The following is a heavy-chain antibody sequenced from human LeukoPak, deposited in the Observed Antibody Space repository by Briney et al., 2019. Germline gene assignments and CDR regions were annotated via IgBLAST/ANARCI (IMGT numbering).Heavy chain of an antibody. CDR3: ARDPSVVVVAAMNWFDP. CDR2: INPNSGGT. V-gene: IGHV1-2*02. Sequence: ASVKVSCKASGYTFTGYYMHWVRQAPGQGLEWMGWINPNSGGTNYAQKFQGRVTMTRDTSISTAYMELSRLRSDDTAVYYCARDPSVVVVAAMNWFDPWGQGTVVTVSS. J-gene: IGHJ5*02. D-gene: IGHD2-15*01. CDR1: GYTFTGYY.